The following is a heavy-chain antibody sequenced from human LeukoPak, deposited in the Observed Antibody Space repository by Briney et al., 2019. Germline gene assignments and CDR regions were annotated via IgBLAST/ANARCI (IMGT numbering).Heavy chain of an antibody. V-gene: IGHV1-18*01. CDR3: ARDSWQGQYYFDY. J-gene: IGHJ4*02. CDR2: SIAYHGNT. CDR1: GYTFTSYG. Sequence: ASVKVSCKASGYTFTSYGISWVRQAPGQGLEWRGWSIAYHGNTNYAQKLQGSVTMTTDTSTSTAYMELRSLRSDDTAVYYCARDSWQGQYYFDYWGQGTLVTVSS. D-gene: IGHD4-11*01.